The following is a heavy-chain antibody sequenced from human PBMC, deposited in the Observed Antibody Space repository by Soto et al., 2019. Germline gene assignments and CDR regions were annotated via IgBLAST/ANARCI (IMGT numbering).Heavy chain of an antibody. V-gene: IGHV1-8*01. Sequence: ASVKVSCKPSGYTFTTYDINWVRQATGQGLEWMGWMNPISGNTGYALKFQGRDTMTRNTSIGTAYIELSRLRSDDTAVYFCARAAPAPTTNYNSYLGVWGNGTTGTVS. J-gene: IGHJ6*03. CDR2: MNPISGNT. CDR3: ARAAPAPTTNYNSYLGV. CDR1: GYTFTTYD.